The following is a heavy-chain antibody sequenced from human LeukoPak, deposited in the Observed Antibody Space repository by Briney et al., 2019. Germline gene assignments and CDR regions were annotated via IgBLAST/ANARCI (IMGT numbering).Heavy chain of an antibody. CDR2: ISWNSGSI. Sequence: PGRSLRLSCAASGFTFDDYAMHWVRQAPGKGPEWVSGISWNSGSIGYADSVKGRFTISRDNAKNSLYLQMNSLRAEDTALYYCAKDMSAFLGIGTSSGWYGFRDAFDIWGQGTMVTVSS. CDR1: GFTFDDYA. J-gene: IGHJ3*02. V-gene: IGHV3-9*01. D-gene: IGHD6-19*01. CDR3: AKDMSAFLGIGTSSGWYGFRDAFDI.